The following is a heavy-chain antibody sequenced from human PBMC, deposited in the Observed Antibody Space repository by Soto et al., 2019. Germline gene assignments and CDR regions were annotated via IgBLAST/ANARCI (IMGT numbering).Heavy chain of an antibody. V-gene: IGHV1-69*06. CDR3: ARALRDYDSSGYPLPDDAFDI. CDR2: IIPIFGTA. D-gene: IGHD3-22*01. J-gene: IGHJ3*02. CDR1: GGTFSSYA. Sequence: EASVKVSCKAPGGTFSSYAISWVRQAPGQGLEWMGGIIPIFGTANYAQKFQGRVTITADKSTSTAYMELSSLRSEDTAVYYCARALRDYDSSGYPLPDDAFDIWGQGTMVTVSS.